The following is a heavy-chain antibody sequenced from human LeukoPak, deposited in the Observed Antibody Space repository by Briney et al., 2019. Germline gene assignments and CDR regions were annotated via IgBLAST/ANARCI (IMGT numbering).Heavy chain of an antibody. CDR1: GASISSGSYY. CDR2: IYTSGST. Sequence: SETLSLTCTVSGASISSGSYYWSWIRQPAGKGLEWIGRIYTSGSTNYNPSLKSRVTISVDTSKNQFSLKLSSVTAADTAVYYCAREGPTGEFDYWGQGTLVTVSS. CDR3: AREGPTGEFDY. V-gene: IGHV4-61*02. D-gene: IGHD7-27*01. J-gene: IGHJ4*02.